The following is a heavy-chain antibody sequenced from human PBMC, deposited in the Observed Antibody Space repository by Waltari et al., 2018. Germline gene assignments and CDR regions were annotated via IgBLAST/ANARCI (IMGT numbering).Heavy chain of an antibody. J-gene: IGHJ3*02. CDR1: GFTFSSYA. CDR3: ASPYDSSGYYMAFDI. CDR2: ISYDGSNK. V-gene: IGHV3-30-3*01. Sequence: QVQLVESGGGVVQPGRSLRLSCAASGFTFSSYAMHWVRQAPGKGLEWVAVISYDGSNKYYADSVKGRFTISRDNSKNTLYLQMNSLRAEDTAVYYCASPYDSSGYYMAFDIWGQGTMVTVSS. D-gene: IGHD3-22*01.